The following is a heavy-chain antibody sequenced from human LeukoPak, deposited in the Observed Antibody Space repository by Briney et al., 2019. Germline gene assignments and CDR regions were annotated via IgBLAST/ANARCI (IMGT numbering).Heavy chain of an antibody. D-gene: IGHD5-12*01. CDR2: ISTTGTTI. J-gene: IGHJ6*02. CDR1: GFTFSAYH. CDR3: ARTRLDYGMDV. V-gene: IGHV3-48*01. Sequence: GGSLRLSCAASGFTFSAYHINWVRQAPGKGLEWISYISTTGTTIHYADSVKGRFAISRDNAKSSLYLQMNSLRAEDTAVYYCARTRLDYGMDVWGQGTTVTVSS.